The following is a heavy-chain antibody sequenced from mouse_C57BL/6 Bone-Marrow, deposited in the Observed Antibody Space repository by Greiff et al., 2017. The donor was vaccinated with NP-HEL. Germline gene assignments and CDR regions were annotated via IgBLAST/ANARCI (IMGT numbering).Heavy chain of an antibody. CDR1: GYTFTEYT. CDR2: FYPGSGSI. Sequence: VKLMESGAELVKPGASVKLSCKASGYTFTEYTIHWVKQRSGQGLEWIGWFYPGSGSIKYNEKFKDKATLTADKSSSTVYMELSRLTSEDSAVYCCARHERRWLLFDYWGQGTTLTVSS. CDR3: ARHERRWLLFDY. D-gene: IGHD2-3*01. J-gene: IGHJ2*01. V-gene: IGHV1-62-2*01.